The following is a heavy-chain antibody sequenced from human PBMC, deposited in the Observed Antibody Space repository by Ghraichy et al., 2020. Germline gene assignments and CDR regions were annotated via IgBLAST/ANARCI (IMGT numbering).Heavy chain of an antibody. CDR2: IYNSGST. V-gene: IGHV4-59*01. CDR1: GGSINSDY. Sequence: SETLSLTCTVSGGSINSDYWNWIRQSPGKGLEWIGYIYNSGSTNYNPSLNSRVTISVETSKNQFSLKLSSVTAADTAIYYCARDWGRSVILDLGQGILVTVSS. J-gene: IGHJ4*02. CDR3: ARDWGRSVILD. D-gene: IGHD3-16*02.